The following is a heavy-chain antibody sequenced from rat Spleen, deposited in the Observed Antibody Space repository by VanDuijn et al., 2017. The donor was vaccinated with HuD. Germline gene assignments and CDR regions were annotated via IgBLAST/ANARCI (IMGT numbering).Heavy chain of an antibody. CDR2: ISTGGGDT. CDR1: GFTFSNYH. D-gene: IGHD1-11*01. Sequence: EVQLVESGGGLVQPGRSMKLSCAASGFTFSNYHMAWVRQAPTKGLEWVASISTGGGDTYYRDSVKGRFTISRDIAKSILYLQMNSLRSEDTATYYCTRGGNYALDAWGQGASVTVSS. J-gene: IGHJ4*01. V-gene: IGHV5-25*01. CDR3: TRGGNYALDA.